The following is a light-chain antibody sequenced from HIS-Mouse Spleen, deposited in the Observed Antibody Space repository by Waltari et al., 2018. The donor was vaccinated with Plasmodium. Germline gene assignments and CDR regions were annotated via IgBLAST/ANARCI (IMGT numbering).Light chain of an antibody. CDR1: SSEVGGYNY. CDR3: SSYAGSNNLV. CDR2: EVS. V-gene: IGLV2-8*01. J-gene: IGLJ2*01. Sequence: QSALTQPPSASGSPGQSVTISCTGTSSEVGGYNYVPWYHQHPGNAPKLKIYEVSKRPSGVPDRFSGSKSGNTASLTVSGLQAEDEADYYCSSYAGSNNLVFGGGTKLTVL.